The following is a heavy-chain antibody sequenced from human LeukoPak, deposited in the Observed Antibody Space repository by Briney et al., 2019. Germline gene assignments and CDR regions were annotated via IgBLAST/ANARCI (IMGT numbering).Heavy chain of an antibody. CDR2: INHSGNT. V-gene: IGHV4-34*01. CDR1: GGSFSGYY. CDR3: ASSYRDFDY. D-gene: IGHD3-10*01. Sequence: PSETLSLTCAVYGGSFSGYYWSWIRQPPGKRLEWIGEINHSGNTNYNPSLKSRVTISVDTSKNQFSLKLSSVTAADTAVYYCASSYRDFDYWGQGTLVTVSS. J-gene: IGHJ4*02.